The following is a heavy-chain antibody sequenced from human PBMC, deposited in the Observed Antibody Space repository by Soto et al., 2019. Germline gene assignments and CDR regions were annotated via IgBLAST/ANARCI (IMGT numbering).Heavy chain of an antibody. D-gene: IGHD5-12*01. CDR3: ARPRGYDTFTPAFDY. Sequence: QLQLQESGPGLVKTSETLSLTSTVSGGSISSRTSYWGWIRQPPGKGLEWIGSISYSGNNYYTPSLRSRVTISGDTSKNQFSLKLDAVTAAHTAVNYCARPRGYDTFTPAFDYWGQGTLVTVSS. CDR1: GGSISSRTSY. V-gene: IGHV4-39*01. J-gene: IGHJ4*02. CDR2: ISYSGNN.